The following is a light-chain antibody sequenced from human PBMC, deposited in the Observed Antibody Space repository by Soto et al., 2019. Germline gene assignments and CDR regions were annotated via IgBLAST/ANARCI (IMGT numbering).Light chain of an antibody. CDR1: SSDVGSYNL. CDR2: EGS. CDR3: CSYAGSYVV. J-gene: IGLJ2*01. V-gene: IGLV2-23*01. Sequence: QSVLTQPASVSGSPGQSITISCTGTSSDVGSYNLVSWYQQHPGKAPKLMIYEGSKRPSGVSKRFSGSKSGNTASLTISGLQAEDEADYYCCSYAGSYVVFGGGTKLTVL.